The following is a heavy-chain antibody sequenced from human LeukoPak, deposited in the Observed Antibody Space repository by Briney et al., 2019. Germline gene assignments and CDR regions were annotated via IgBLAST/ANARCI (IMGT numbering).Heavy chain of an antibody. V-gene: IGHV3-20*04. CDR2: INWNGGST. D-gene: IGHD3-22*01. J-gene: IGHJ4*02. CDR3: ARDKGGSYYDSSGYHYYFDY. CDR1: GFTFDDYG. Sequence: GGSLRLSCAASGFTFDDYGMSWVRQAPGKGLEWVSGINWNGGSTGYADSVKGRFTISRDNAKNSLYLQMNSLRAEDTAVYYCARDKGGSYYDSSGYHYYFDYWGQGILVTVSS.